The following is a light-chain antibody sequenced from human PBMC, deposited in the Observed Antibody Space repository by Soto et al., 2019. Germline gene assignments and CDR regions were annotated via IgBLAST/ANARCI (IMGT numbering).Light chain of an antibody. Sequence: SLTQPRPTSRSPGQSVTFSCTRTSIGLGDYNYVSWYQQHPGKAPRLMISGVTKRPSGVPDRFSGCKSGITASLTAPGLQADDEADYDCSEYARNINNVFGTGTKAT. CDR1: SIGLGDYNY. CDR3: SEYARNINNV. J-gene: IGLJ1*01. V-gene: IGLV2-8*01. CDR2: GVT.